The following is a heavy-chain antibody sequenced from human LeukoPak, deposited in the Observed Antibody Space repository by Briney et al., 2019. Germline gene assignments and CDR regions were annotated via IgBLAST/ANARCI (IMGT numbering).Heavy chain of an antibody. V-gene: IGHV1-3*01. Sequence: ASVKVSCKASGYTFTSYGISWVRQAPGQRLEWMGWINAGNGNTKYSQKFQGRVTITRDTSASTAYMELSSLRSEDTAVYYCARDTLSSTGYYYYGMDVWGQGTTVTVSS. CDR2: INAGNGNT. CDR1: GYTFTSYG. J-gene: IGHJ6*02. CDR3: ARDTLSSTGYYYYGMDV. D-gene: IGHD3-16*02.